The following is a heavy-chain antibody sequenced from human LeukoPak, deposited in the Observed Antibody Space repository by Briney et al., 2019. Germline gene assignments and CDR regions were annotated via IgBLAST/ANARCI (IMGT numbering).Heavy chain of an antibody. D-gene: IGHD5-12*01. CDR2: INHNGNCI. J-gene: IGHJ6*02. V-gene: IGHV3-74*01. CDR3: ARVPGYSGYFYGMDI. CDR1: GFTSSSDW. Sequence: GGSLRLSCAASGFTSSSDWMHWVRQAPGKGLVWVSRINHNGNCIHYADSVKGRFTISRGNAKNTLHLQMNSLRAEDTAVYYCARVPGYSGYFYGMDIWGQGTTVTVSS.